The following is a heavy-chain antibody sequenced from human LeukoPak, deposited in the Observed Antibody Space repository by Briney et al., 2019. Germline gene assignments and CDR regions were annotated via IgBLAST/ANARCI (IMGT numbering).Heavy chain of an antibody. Sequence: SETLSLTCTVSGGSISSYYWSWIRQPPGKGLEWIGYIYYSGSTNYNPSPKSRVTISVDTSKNQFSLKLSSVTAADTAVYYCARGRARFLEWLSLYYYYYYMDVWGKGTTVTVSS. J-gene: IGHJ6*03. V-gene: IGHV4-59*01. CDR1: GGSISSYY. CDR3: ARGRARFLEWLSLYYYYYYMDV. D-gene: IGHD3-3*01. CDR2: IYYSGST.